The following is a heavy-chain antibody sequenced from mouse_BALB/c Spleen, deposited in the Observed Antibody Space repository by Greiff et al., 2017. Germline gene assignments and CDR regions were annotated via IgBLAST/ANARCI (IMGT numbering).Heavy chain of an antibody. J-gene: IGHJ2*01. CDR1: GFTFSSYA. CDR3: ARGGYLY. D-gene: IGHD2-2*01. Sequence: EVNVVESGGGLVKPGGSLKLSCAASGFTFSSYAMSWVRQTPEKRLEWVASISSGGSTYYPDSVKGRFTISRDNARNILYLQMSSLRSEDTAMYYCARGGYLYWGQGTTLTVSS. CDR2: ISSGGST. V-gene: IGHV5-6-5*01.